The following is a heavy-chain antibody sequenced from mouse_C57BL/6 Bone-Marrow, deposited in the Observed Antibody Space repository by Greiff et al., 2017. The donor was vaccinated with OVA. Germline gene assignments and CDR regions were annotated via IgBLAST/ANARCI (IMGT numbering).Heavy chain of an antibody. CDR3: TNPPLLTVEGAWFAY. D-gene: IGHD1-1*01. J-gene: IGHJ3*01. V-gene: IGHV1-15*01. Sequence: QVQLQQSGAELVRPGASVTLSCKASGYTFTDYEMHWVKQTPVHGLEWIGAIDPETGGTAYNQKFKGKAILTADKSSSTAYMELRSLTSEDSAVYYCTNPPLLTVEGAWFAYWGQGTLVTVSA. CDR1: GYTFTDYE. CDR2: IDPETGGT.